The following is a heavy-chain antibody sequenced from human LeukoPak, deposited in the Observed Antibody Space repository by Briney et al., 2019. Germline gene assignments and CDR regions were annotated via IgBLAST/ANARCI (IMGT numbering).Heavy chain of an antibody. V-gene: IGHV4-31*03. Sequence: SETLSLTCTVSGVSISSGGYYWSWIRQHPGKGLAWIGYIYYSGSTYYNPSLKSRVTISVDTSKNQFSLKLSSVTAADTAVYYCARSPRVPLRRYCSSTSCYEWGFDPWGQGTLVTVSS. CDR1: GVSISSGGYY. CDR3: ARSPRVPLRRYCSSTSCYEWGFDP. D-gene: IGHD2-2*01. J-gene: IGHJ5*02. CDR2: IYYSGST.